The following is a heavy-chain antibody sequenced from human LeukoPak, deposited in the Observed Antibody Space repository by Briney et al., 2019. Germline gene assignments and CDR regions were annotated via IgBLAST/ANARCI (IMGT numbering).Heavy chain of an antibody. J-gene: IGHJ5*02. CDR1: GGSISSYY. CDR3: AREIKYCSSTSCYGRFDP. V-gene: IGHV4-59*12. Sequence: SETLSLTCTVSGGSISSYYWSWIRQPPGKGLEWIGYIYYSGSTYYNPSLKSRVTISVDTSKNQFSLKLSSVTAADTAVYYCAREIKYCSSTSCYGRFDPWGQGTLVTVSS. D-gene: IGHD2-2*01. CDR2: IYYSGST.